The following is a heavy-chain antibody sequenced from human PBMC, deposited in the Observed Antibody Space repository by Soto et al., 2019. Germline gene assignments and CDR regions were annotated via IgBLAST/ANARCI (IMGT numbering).Heavy chain of an antibody. Sequence: GGSLRLSCAASGFTFRSYEMNWVRQAPGKTLEWVSYISSGGDSSYYADSVKGRFTISRDNAKNSLYLQMNSLRVEDTAVYYCARVHCSKTTCQVPAFDSWGQGNLVTVSS. J-gene: IGHJ4*02. V-gene: IGHV3-48*03. CDR2: ISSGGDSS. D-gene: IGHD2-2*01. CDR3: ARVHCSKTTCQVPAFDS. CDR1: GFTFRSYE.